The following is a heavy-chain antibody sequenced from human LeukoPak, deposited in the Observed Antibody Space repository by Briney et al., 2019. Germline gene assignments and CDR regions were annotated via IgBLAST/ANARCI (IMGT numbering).Heavy chain of an antibody. CDR2: IYYSGTT. CDR3: ASYGSEYSIFPWYFDY. CDR1: GGFISRNSFY. J-gene: IGHJ4*02. V-gene: IGHV4-39*07. Sequence: SETLSLTCTVSGGFISRNSFYWGWIRQPPGKGLEWIGSIYYSGTTYYNPSLKSRVTISVDTSKNQFFLKLSSVTAADMAVYYCASYGSEYSIFPWYFDYWGQGTLVTVSS. D-gene: IGHD3-3*02.